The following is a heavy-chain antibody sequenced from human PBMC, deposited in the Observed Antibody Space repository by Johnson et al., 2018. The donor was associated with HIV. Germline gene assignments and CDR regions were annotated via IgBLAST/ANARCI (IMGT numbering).Heavy chain of an antibody. V-gene: IGHV3-66*01. J-gene: IGHJ3*02. Sequence: EKLVESGGGLVQPGGSLRLSCAASGFTVSSNYMSWVRQAPGKGLEWVSVIYSGGSTYYADSVKGRFTISRDNSKNTLYLQMNSLRVEDTAVYYCARVKGITVFGVVRPHGAFDIWGQGTMVTVSS. CDR2: IYSGGST. D-gene: IGHD3-3*01. CDR1: GFTVSSNY. CDR3: ARVKGITVFGVVRPHGAFDI.